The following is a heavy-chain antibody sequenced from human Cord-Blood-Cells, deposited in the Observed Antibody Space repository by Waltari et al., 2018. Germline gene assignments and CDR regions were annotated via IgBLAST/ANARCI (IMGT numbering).Heavy chain of an antibody. CDR3: ARGGYSGYDQGWFDP. D-gene: IGHD5-12*01. J-gene: IGHJ5*02. V-gene: IGHV1-69*01. CDR2: LCPILGTA. Sequence: QVQLVQSGAEVKKPGSSVKVSCKASGGTFSSYAISWVRQAPGQGLEWMGGLCPILGTANDAQKFQGRVTITADESTSTAYMELSSLRSEDTAVYYCARGGYSGYDQGWFDPWGQGTLVTVSS. CDR1: GGTFSSYA.